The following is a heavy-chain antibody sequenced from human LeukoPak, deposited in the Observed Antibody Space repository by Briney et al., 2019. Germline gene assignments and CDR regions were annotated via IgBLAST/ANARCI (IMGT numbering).Heavy chain of an antibody. D-gene: IGHD6-25*01. Sequence: PGGSLRLSCSASGFIFSDYDMYWVRQVAGEGLEWVSGVGATGVTSYPDSVKGRFTISRDNAKNSLYLQMNSLRVGDTAIYYCARLNSGWGIPDYWGQGILVAVSS. J-gene: IGHJ4*02. CDR1: GFIFSDYD. CDR3: ARLNSGWGIPDY. CDR2: VGATGVT. V-gene: IGHV3-13*01.